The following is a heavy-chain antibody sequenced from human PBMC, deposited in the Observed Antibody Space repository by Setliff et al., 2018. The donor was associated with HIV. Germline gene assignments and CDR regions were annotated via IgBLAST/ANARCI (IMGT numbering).Heavy chain of an antibody. CDR2: INHSGST. CDR1: GYSISSGYY. D-gene: IGHD1-20*01. J-gene: IGHJ4*02. CDR3: ARDSITGTTPAFDY. V-gene: IGHV4-38-2*02. Sequence: SETLSLTCTVSGYSISSGYYWGWIRQPPGKGLEWIGSINHSGSTYYNPSLKSRVTISVDTSKNQFSLKLSSVTAADTAVYYCARDSITGTTPAFDYWGQGTLVTVSS.